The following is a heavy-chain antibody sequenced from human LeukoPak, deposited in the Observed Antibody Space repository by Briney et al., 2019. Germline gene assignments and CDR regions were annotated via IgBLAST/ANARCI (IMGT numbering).Heavy chain of an antibody. CDR3: ARDDIPGTDNYEFDY. V-gene: IGHV3-30*04. CDR2: ISSSGSYK. D-gene: IGHD1-7*01. Sequence: GGSLRLSCAASGFTFSSYALHWVRQAPGKGLEWVAVISSSGSYKYYADSVKGRFTVSRDSSKKTLYLQMDSLTPEDTAVYFCARDDIPGTDNYEFDYWGQGTLVTVSS. J-gene: IGHJ4*02. CDR1: GFTFSSYA.